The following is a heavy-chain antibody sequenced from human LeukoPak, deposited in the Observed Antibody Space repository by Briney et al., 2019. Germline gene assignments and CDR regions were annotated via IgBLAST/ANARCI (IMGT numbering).Heavy chain of an antibody. CDR1: GFTFSSYS. Sequence: PGGSLRLSCAASGFTFSSYSMNWVRQAPGKGLEWVSSISSSSSYIYYADSVKGRFTISRGNAKNSLFPQMNSLRAEDTAVYYCATDESWNNCWGQGTLVTVSS. D-gene: IGHD1/OR15-1a*01. CDR2: ISSSSSYI. J-gene: IGHJ4*02. V-gene: IGHV3-21*01. CDR3: ATDESWNNC.